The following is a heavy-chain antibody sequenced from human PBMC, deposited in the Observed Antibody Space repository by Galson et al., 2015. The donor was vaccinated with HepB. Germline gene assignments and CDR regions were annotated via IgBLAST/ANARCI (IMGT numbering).Heavy chain of an antibody. CDR1: GFTFSSYA. J-gene: IGHJ3*02. V-gene: IGHV3-23*01. Sequence: FLRLSCAASGFTFSSYAMHWVRQAPGKGLEWVSAISGSGGSTYYADSVKGRFTISRDNSKNTLYLQMNSLRAEDTAVYYCAKDQFWGFGGAMRGDAFDIWGQGTMVTVSS. CDR3: AKDQFWGFGGAMRGDAFDI. CDR2: ISGSGGST. D-gene: IGHD3-10*01.